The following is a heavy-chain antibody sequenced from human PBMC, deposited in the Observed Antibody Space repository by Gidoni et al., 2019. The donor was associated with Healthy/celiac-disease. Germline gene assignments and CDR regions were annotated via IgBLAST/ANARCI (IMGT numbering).Heavy chain of an antibody. Sequence: QVQLVQSGAEVKKPGSSVKFSCKASGGTFSSYAISWVRQAPGQGLEWMGWIIPSFGTANYAQQFQGRVTITADKSTSTAYMELSSLRSEDTAVYYCARESLGGDYSGQADYWGQGTLVTVSS. CDR2: IIPSFGTA. CDR3: ARESLGGDYSGQADY. D-gene: IGHD4-17*01. J-gene: IGHJ4*02. V-gene: IGHV1-69*06. CDR1: GGTFSSYA.